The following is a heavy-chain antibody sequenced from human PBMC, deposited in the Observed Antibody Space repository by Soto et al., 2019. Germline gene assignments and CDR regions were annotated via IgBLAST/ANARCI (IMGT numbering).Heavy chain of an antibody. V-gene: IGHV1-69*02. J-gene: IGHJ6*03. CDR1: GGTFSSYT. Sequence: ASVKVSCKASGGTFSSYTISWVRQAPGQGLEWMGRIIPILGIANYAQKFQGRVTITADKSTSTAYMELSSLRSEDTAVYYCARGAYCSSTSCYLRYYYYYMDVWGKGTTVTVSS. CDR3: ARGAYCSSTSCYLRYYYYYMDV. CDR2: IIPILGIA. D-gene: IGHD2-2*01.